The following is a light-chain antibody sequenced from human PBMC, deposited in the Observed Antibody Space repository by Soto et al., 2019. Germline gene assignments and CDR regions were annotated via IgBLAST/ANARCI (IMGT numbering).Light chain of an antibody. CDR3: AAWDDSLSGVL. J-gene: IGLJ2*01. CDR1: SSNIGSNY. Sequence: QSALTQPPSASGTPGQRVTISCSGSSSNIGSNYIYWYQQLPGTAPKLLIYSNNQRPSGVPDRFSGSKSGTSAPLAISGLRSEDEADYYCAAWDDSLSGVLFGGGTK. V-gene: IGLV1-47*02. CDR2: SNN.